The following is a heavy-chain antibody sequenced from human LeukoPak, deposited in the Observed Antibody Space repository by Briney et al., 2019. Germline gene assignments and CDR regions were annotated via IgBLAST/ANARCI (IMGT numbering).Heavy chain of an antibody. CDR3: ARRTPGTSLLEY. V-gene: IGHV4-39*01. CDR2: IAYDGST. CDR1: GGSITSISYY. J-gene: IGHJ4*02. Sequence: SETLSLTCSVSGGSITSISYYWGWIRQPPGKGLEGIGSIAYDGSTHYNPSLKSRVTISGDTSENQFSLRLSSVTAADTAVYYCARRTPGTSLLEYWGQGMLVTVSS. D-gene: IGHD2-15*01.